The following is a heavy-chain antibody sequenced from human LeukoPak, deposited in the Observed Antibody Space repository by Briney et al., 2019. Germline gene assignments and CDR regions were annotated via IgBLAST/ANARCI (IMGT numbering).Heavy chain of an antibody. D-gene: IGHD1-1*01. Sequence: GGSLRLSCVVSEFTFAVSWVRQAPGKGLEWVSTVNGRGDDSFHADSVKGRFTISRDTSSNTLYLHMSSLRAADTAMYYCVKMKGPERRHCFGYWSQGTQLIVSS. CDR2: VNGRGDDS. CDR1: EFTFA. CDR3: VKMKGPERRHCFGY. J-gene: IGHJ4*02. V-gene: IGHV3-23*01.